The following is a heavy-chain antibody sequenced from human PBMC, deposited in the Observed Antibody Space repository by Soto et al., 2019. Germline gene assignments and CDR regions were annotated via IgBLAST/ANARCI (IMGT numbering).Heavy chain of an antibody. CDR2: FYHGGST. CDR1: GYSISSGYY. D-gene: IGHD3-22*01. Sequence: LSLTCAVSGYSISSGYYWGWLRQPPGKGLEWIGSFYHGGSTYYNPSLNSRVTLSIDMTNNHVSLILNSVTAADTAVYYCARVGPWVPYYYDSSPYTFENWFDPWGQGTLVTVSS. V-gene: IGHV4-38-2*01. CDR3: ARVGPWVPYYYDSSPYTFENWFDP. J-gene: IGHJ5*02.